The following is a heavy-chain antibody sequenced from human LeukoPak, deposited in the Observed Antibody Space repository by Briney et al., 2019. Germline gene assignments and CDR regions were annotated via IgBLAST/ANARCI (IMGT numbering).Heavy chain of an antibody. CDR1: SGSFSGYY. CDR3: ARGDCYDSSGYYHEPDY. CDR2: INHSGST. D-gene: IGHD3-22*01. J-gene: IGHJ4*02. Sequence: KASETLSLTCAVYSGSFSGYYWSWIRQPPGKGLEWIGEINHSGSTNYNPSLKSRVTISVDTSKNQFSLKLSSVTAADTAVYYCARGDCYDSSGYYHEPDYWGQGTLVTVSS. V-gene: IGHV4-34*01.